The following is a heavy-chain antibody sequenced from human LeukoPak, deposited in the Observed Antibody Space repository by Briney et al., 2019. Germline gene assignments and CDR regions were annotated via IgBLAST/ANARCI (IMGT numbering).Heavy chain of an antibody. V-gene: IGHV1-69*05. CDR1: GYTFTSYG. Sequence: ASVKVSCKASGYTFTSYGISWVRQAPGQGLEWMGGIIPIFGTANYAQKFQGRVTMTRNTSISTAYMELSSLRSEDTAVYYCARMYMDVWGKGTTVTISS. J-gene: IGHJ6*03. CDR3: ARMYMDV. CDR2: IIPIFGTA.